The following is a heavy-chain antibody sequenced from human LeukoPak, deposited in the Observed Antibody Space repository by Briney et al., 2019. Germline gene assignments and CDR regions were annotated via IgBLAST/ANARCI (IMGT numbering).Heavy chain of an antibody. CDR3: AVLGYCSSTSCYAEYFQH. V-gene: IGHV1-69*13. D-gene: IGHD2-2*01. CDR2: IIPIFGTA. CDR1: GGTFSSYA. Sequence: PRASVRVSCKASGGTFSSYAISWVRQAPGQGLEWMGEIIPIFGTANYAQTLQGRVTITADESTSTAYMELSSLRSEDTAVYYCAVLGYCSSTSCYAEYFQHWGQGTLVTVSS. J-gene: IGHJ1*01.